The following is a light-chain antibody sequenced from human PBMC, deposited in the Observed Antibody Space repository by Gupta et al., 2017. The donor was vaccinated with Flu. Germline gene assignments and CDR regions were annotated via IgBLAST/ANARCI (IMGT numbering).Light chain of an antibody. Sequence: DTQLTQSPSSVSASVGDEITITCRASQDVSRWLAWYQQKPGKAPRILIYGALTLQSGVPSRFSGSGSGTDFTLTISSLQPEDVATYYCLQANSFPYTFGQGTKLEI. V-gene: IGKV1-12*01. CDR2: GAL. J-gene: IGKJ2*01. CDR3: LQANSFPYT. CDR1: QDVSRW.